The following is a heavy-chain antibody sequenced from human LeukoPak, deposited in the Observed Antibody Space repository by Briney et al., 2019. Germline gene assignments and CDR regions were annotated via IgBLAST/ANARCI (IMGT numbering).Heavy chain of an antibody. D-gene: IGHD3-10*01. V-gene: IGHV4-39*07. CDR3: ARDGSDGSGSYIGMGMDV. Sequence: GSLRLSCAASGFTFSSYAMHWVRQAPGKGLEWIGSIYYSGSTYYNPSLKSRVTISVDTSKNQFSLKLSSVTAADTAVYYCARDGSDGSGSYIGMGMDVWGKGTTVTVSS. CDR2: IYYSGST. J-gene: IGHJ6*03. CDR1: GFTFSSYA.